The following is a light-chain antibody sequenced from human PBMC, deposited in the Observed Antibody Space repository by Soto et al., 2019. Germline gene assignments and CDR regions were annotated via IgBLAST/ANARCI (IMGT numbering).Light chain of an antibody. J-gene: IGLJ2*01. V-gene: IGLV6-57*01. CDR3: LSYDTTNQV. CDR1: SGNIASNF. CDR2: EDN. Sequence: NFMLTQPHSVSGSPGKTVTISCTRSSGNIASNFVQWFQQRPGSSPTTVIYEDNQRPSGVPDRFSGSIDSSSNSASLTISGLKTEDEADYYCLSYDTTNQVFGAGTKLTVL.